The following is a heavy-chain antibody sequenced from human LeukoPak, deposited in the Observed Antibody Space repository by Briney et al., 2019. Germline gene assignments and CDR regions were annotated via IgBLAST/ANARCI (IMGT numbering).Heavy chain of an antibody. CDR2: IYYSGST. Sequence: PSETLSLTCTVSGGSISSYYWRWIRQPPGKGMEWMGYIYYSGSTNYNASLKSRVTISAGTSKTPFSLKLSSVTASDTAVYYCARHERTREDRYYDFWSGYYSEPGRDAFDIWGQGTMVTVSS. CDR3: ARHERTREDRYYDFWSGYYSEPGRDAFDI. V-gene: IGHV4-59*08. D-gene: IGHD3-3*01. J-gene: IGHJ3*02. CDR1: GGSISSYY.